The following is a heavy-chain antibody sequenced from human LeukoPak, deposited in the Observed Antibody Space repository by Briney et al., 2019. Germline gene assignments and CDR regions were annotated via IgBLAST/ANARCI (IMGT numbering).Heavy chain of an antibody. D-gene: IGHD2-2*01. J-gene: IGHJ6*04. CDR1: GGSISSGGYS. V-gene: IGHV4-61*02. CDR2: IYTSGST. Sequence: PSETLSLTCAVSGGSISSGGYSWSWIRQPAGKGLEWIGRIYTSGSTNYNPSLKSRVTMSVDTSKNQFSLKLSSVTAAATAVYYWAGIFPAADYYYSYGMDVGGKGPTVTVS. CDR3: AGIFPAADYYYSYGMDV.